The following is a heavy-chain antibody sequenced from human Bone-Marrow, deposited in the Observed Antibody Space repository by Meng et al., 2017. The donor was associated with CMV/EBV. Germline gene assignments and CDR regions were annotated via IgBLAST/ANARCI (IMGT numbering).Heavy chain of an antibody. Sequence: SETLSLTCIVSGGSISRSNYYWTWIRQPPGKGLEWIASIYYTGSTYYSPSLKSRLTISVDTSENHFSLRLNSVTAADTAVYYCATDRYHWGQGTLVTVSS. CDR3: ATDRYH. J-gene: IGHJ5*02. V-gene: IGHV4-39*07. CDR1: GGSISRSNYY. CDR2: IYYTGST.